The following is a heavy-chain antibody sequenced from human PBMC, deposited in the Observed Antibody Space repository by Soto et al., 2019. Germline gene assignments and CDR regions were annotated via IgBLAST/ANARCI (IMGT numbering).Heavy chain of an antibody. CDR2: MSGLGGST. CDR3: AKSYGDTWRQYFFDS. D-gene: IGHD5-18*01. J-gene: IGHJ4*02. CDR1: GFTLSAYS. V-gene: IGHV3-23*01. Sequence: EVQLLESGGGLVQPGGSLRLSCTASGFTLSAYSMSWVRQAPGKGLEWVSGMSGLGGSTYYADSVRGRFTISRDNSKNTLYLQMNSLRAEDTAVYYCAKSYGDTWRQYFFDSWGQGTLLTVSS.